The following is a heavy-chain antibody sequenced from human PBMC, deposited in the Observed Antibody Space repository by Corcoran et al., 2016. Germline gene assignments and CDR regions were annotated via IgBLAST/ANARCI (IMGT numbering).Heavy chain of an antibody. CDR3: ARYHGDGRYFDY. CDR1: GGSISSSGYY. CDR2: IYYSGTS. J-gene: IGHJ4*02. D-gene: IGHD4-17*01. V-gene: IGHV4-31*03. Sequence: QVQLQESGPGLVKPSQTLSLTCTVSGGSISSSGYYWSWIRQYPGKGLEWIGYIYYSGTSYYNPSLKSRVTISVDTSKNQFSLNLSSVTAADTAVYYCARYHGDGRYFDYWGQGTLVTVSS.